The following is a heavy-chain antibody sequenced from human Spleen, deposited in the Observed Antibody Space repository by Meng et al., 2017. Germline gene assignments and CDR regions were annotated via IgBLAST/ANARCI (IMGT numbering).Heavy chain of an antibody. CDR3: AIDTVVTPHDAFDI. CDR1: GYSISSGYY. J-gene: IGHJ3*02. D-gene: IGHD4-23*01. Sequence: SETLSLTCAVSGYSISSGYYWGWIRQPPGKGLEWIGSIYHSGSTYYNPSLKSRVTISVDTSKNQFSLKLSSVTAADTAVYYCAIDTVVTPHDAFDIWGQGTMVTVSS. CDR2: IYHSGST. V-gene: IGHV4-38-2*02.